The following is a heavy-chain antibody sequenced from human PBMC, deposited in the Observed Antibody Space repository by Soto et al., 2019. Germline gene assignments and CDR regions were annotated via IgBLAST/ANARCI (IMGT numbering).Heavy chain of an antibody. Sequence: PSETLSVTCAVSGCSLGSSSYYWGWIRQSPGKGLEWIGNIYYSGNTFYNPSLKSRVTISVDTSKNQFYLHLSSVTAADTAIFYCASIAAPGTTHFDFWGQGTLVTVSS. V-gene: IGHV4-39*01. CDR2: IYYSGNT. D-gene: IGHD6-13*01. J-gene: IGHJ4*02. CDR1: GCSLGSSSYY. CDR3: ASIAAPGTTHFDF.